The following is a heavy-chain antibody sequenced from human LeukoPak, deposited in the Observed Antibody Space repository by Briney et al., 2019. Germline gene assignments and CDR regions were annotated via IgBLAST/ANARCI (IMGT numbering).Heavy chain of an antibody. V-gene: IGHV3-74*01. D-gene: IGHD6-6*01. CDR1: GNYW. Sequence: GGSLRLSCAASGNYWMHWVRQAPGKGLVWVSHINSDGSWTSYADSVKGRFTVSRDNANNTLYLQVNNLRAEDTAVYYCARGPNSNWSGLDFWGQGTLLTVSS. CDR3: ARGPNSNWSGLDF. J-gene: IGHJ4*02. CDR2: INSDGSWT.